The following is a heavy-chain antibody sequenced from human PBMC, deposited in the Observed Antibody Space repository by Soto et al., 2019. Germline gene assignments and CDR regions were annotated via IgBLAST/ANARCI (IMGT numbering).Heavy chain of an antibody. D-gene: IGHD3-3*01. Sequence: GGSLRLSCAASGFTFSSYAMSWVRQAPGKGLEWVSAISGSGGSTYYADSVKGRFTISRDNSKNTLYLQMNSLRAEDTAVYYCAKDSYDFWSGYHDAFDIWGQGTMVTVSS. CDR1: GFTFSSYA. V-gene: IGHV3-23*01. J-gene: IGHJ3*02. CDR3: AKDSYDFWSGYHDAFDI. CDR2: ISGSGGST.